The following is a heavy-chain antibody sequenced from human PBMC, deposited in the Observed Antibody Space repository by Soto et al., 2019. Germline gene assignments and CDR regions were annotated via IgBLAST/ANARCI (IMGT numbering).Heavy chain of an antibody. CDR2: IYWDDDK. V-gene: IGHV2-5*02. Sequence: GPTLVNPTQTLTLTCTFSGFSLSSSGVGVGWIRQAPGKALEWLVVIYWDDDKRYSPSLESRLTITKDTSKNQVVLTMTNMEPVDTATYYCAHAVGGGKSAYLKSWGQGTLVTVSS. CDR1: GFSLSSSGVG. CDR3: AHAVGGGKSAYLKS. J-gene: IGHJ1*01. D-gene: IGHD2-15*01.